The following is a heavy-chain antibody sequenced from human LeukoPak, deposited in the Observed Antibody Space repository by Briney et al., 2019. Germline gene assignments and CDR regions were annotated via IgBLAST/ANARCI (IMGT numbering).Heavy chain of an antibody. CDR3: ARDWYSSAWPIFDY. CDR1: GASISTYY. J-gene: IGHJ4*02. CDR2: VSYGGNT. D-gene: IGHD3-22*01. V-gene: IGHV4-59*01. Sequence: SETLSLTCTVSGASISTYYWSWIRQPPGKGLEWLGSVSYGGNTKDNPSLKSRVTMSVDTSKNQVSLNLTSVTAADMAVYYSARDWYSSAWPIFDYWGQGTLVTVSS.